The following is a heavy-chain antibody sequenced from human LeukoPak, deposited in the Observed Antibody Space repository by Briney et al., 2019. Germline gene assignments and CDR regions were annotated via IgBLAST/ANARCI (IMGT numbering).Heavy chain of an antibody. CDR2: ISYDGSNK. J-gene: IGHJ4*02. Sequence: GGSLRLSCAASGLTFSSYGMHWVRQAPGKGLEWVAVISYDGSNKYYADSVKGRFTISRDNSKNTLYLQMNSLSAEDTAVYYCAKEESGPFFDYWGQGTLVTVSS. CDR1: GLTFSSYG. CDR3: AKEESGPFFDY. V-gene: IGHV3-30*18. D-gene: IGHD3-3*01.